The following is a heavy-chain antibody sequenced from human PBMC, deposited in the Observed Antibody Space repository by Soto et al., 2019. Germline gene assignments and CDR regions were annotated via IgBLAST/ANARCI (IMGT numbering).Heavy chain of an antibody. D-gene: IGHD3-10*01. J-gene: IGHJ4*02. CDR3: AKVALRVRGVTPAYYFDY. V-gene: IGHV3-9*01. Sequence: PGGSLRLSCAASGFTFDDYAMHWVRQAPGKGLEWVSGISWNSGSIGYADSVKGRFTISRDNAKNSLYLQMNSLRAEDTALYYCAKVALRVRGVTPAYYFDYWGQGTLVTVSS. CDR1: GFTFDDYA. CDR2: ISWNSGSI.